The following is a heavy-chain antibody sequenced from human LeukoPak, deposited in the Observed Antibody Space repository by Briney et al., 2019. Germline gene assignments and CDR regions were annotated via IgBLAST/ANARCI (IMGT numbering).Heavy chain of an antibody. CDR3: AKMPSRTTCRCFHY. V-gene: IGHV3-23*01. D-gene: IGHD2-2*01. Sequence: GGSLRLSCAASGFAFSSYAMSWVRQAPGKGLEWVSAISGSGGSTYYADSVKGRFTISRDNSKNTLYLQMNSLRAEETAVYFCAKMPSRTTCRCFHYWGQEPLVSVSS. CDR2: ISGSGGST. CDR1: GFAFSSYA. J-gene: IGHJ4*02.